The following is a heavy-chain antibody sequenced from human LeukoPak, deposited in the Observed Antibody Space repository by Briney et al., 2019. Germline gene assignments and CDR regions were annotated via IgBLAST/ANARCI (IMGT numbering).Heavy chain of an antibody. J-gene: IGHJ4*02. CDR2: IGTAGDT. CDR3: ARGMRITMVRGVQYYFDY. V-gene: IGHV3-13*01. CDR1: GFTFSSYD. D-gene: IGHD3-10*01. Sequence: GGSLRLSCAASGFTFSSYDMHWVRQATGKGPEWVSAIGTAGDTYYPGSVKGRFTISRENAKNSLYLQMNSLRAGDTAVYYCARGMRITMVRGVQYYFDYWGQGTLVTVSS.